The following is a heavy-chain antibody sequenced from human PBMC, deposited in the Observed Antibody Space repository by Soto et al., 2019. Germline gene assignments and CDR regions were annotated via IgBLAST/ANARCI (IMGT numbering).Heavy chain of an antibody. J-gene: IGHJ4*02. V-gene: IGHV3-9*01. CDR1: GFTFDDYA. Sequence: GGSLRLSCAASGFTFDDYAMHWVRQAPGKGLEWVSGISWNSGSIGYADSVKGRFTISRDNAKNSLYLQMNSLRAEDTALYYCAKVSGGRFGESSPYYFDYWGQGTLVTVSS. CDR2: ISWNSGSI. CDR3: AKVSGGRFGESSPYYFDY. D-gene: IGHD3-10*01.